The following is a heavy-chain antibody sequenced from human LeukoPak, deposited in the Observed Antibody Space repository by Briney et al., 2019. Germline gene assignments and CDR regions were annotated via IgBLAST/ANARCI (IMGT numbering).Heavy chain of an antibody. CDR2: INYSGST. V-gene: IGHV4-59*11. CDR3: ARGDKEGIAVAGTSLYYYYYYMDV. Sequence: SETLSLTCTVSGGSISSHYWSWIRQPPGKGLEWIGYINYSGSTNYNPSLKSRVTISVDTSKNQFSLKLSSVTAADTAVYYCARGDKEGIAVAGTSLYYYYYYMDVWGKGTTVTVSS. D-gene: IGHD6-19*01. CDR1: GGSISSHY. J-gene: IGHJ6*03.